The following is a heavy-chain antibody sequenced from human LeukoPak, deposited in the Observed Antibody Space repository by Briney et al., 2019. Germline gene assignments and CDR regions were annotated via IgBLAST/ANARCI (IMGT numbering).Heavy chain of an antibody. CDR2: ISTYNGNT. CDR1: AYTSPNYG. V-gene: IGHV1-18*01. D-gene: IGHD2-2*01. J-gene: IGHJ6*03. CDR3: ALPAKGAYFYYYMEV. Sequence: LGASVRVSCKASAYTSPNYGITWVRQAPGRGLEWMGWISTYNGNTQNAQKFQGRVTMTTDTPTKTVYMELRSLRSNDTAVYYCALPAKGAYFYYYMEVWGKGTTVTVSS.